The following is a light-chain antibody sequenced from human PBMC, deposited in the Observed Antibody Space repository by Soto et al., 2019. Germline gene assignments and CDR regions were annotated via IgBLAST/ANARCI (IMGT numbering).Light chain of an antibody. CDR1: NSNLGAGYD. J-gene: IGLJ2*01. Sequence: QSVLTQPPSVSGAPGQRVTISCTGNNSNLGAGYDVHWYQQLPGAAPKLVVFGNRNRPSGVPERFSGSKSGTSASLAITGLQAEDEADYYCAAWDDSVNGVVFGGGNKLTVL. CDR3: AAWDDSVNGVV. CDR2: GNR. V-gene: IGLV1-40*01.